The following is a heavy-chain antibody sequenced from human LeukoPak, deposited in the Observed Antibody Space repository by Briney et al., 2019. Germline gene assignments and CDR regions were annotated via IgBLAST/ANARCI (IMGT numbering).Heavy chain of an antibody. D-gene: IGHD3-16*02. J-gene: IGHJ4*02. V-gene: IGHV4-34*01. CDR2: INHSGST. Sequence: PSETLSLTCAVYGGSFSGYYWSRIRQPPGKGLEWIGEINHSGSTNYNPSLKSRVTISVDTSKNQFSLKLSSVTAADTAVYYCARRRPQYDYVWGSYGYYFDYWGQGTLVTASS. CDR3: ARRRPQYDYVWGSYGYYFDY. CDR1: GGSFSGYY.